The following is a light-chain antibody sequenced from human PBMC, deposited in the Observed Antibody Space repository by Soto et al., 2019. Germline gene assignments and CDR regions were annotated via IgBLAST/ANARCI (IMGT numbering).Light chain of an antibody. J-gene: IGLJ1*01. CDR3: SSYTSSSTLYV. CDR2: DVS. V-gene: IGLV2-14*01. CDR1: SSDVGGYNY. Sequence: QSVRTQPASVSGSPGQSITISCTGTSSDVGGYNYVSWYQQHPGKAPKLMIYDVSNRPSGVSNRFSGSKSGNTASLTISGLQAEDEADYYCSSYTSSSTLYVFGTGTKVTV.